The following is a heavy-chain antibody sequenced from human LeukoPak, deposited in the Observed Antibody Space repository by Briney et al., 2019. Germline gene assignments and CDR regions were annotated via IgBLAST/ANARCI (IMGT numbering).Heavy chain of an antibody. CDR3: ARDFSSSWYAFDY. Sequence: SETLSLTCTVSGGSVSSGSYYWSWIRQPPGKGLEWIGYIYYSGSTNYNSSLKSRVTISVDTFKNQFSLKMSSVTAADTAVYYCARDFSSSWYAFDYWGQGILVTVSS. D-gene: IGHD6-13*01. CDR1: GGSVSSGSYY. J-gene: IGHJ4*02. V-gene: IGHV4-61*01. CDR2: IYYSGST.